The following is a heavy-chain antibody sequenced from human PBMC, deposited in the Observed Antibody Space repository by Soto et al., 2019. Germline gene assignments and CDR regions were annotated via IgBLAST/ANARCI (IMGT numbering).Heavy chain of an antibody. D-gene: IGHD1-26*01. CDR2: IWYDGSNK. CDR3: ARDIDWYSNSSGFDN. V-gene: IGHV3-33*01. J-gene: IGHJ4*02. CDR1: GFTFSSYG. Sequence: PGGSLRLSCAASGFTFSSYGMHWVRQAPGKGLEWVAVIWYDGSNKHYADPVKGRFTISRDNSKSTLSLQMNSLRAEDTAIYYCARDIDWYSNSSGFDNWGQGTLVTVSS.